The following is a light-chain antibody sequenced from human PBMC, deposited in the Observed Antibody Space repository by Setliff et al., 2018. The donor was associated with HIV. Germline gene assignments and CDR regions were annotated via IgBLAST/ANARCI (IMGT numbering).Light chain of an antibody. V-gene: IGLV2-23*02. J-gene: IGLJ1*01. CDR3: CSYASTGSVV. CDR2: EVS. Sequence: QSVLAQPASVSGSPGQSITISCAGTSSDVGSYNFVSWYQQHPGKAPKLIIYEVSKWPSGVSNHFSGSKSGNTASLTISGLQTEDEAEYYCCSYASTGSVVFGTGTKVTVL. CDR1: SSDVGSYNF.